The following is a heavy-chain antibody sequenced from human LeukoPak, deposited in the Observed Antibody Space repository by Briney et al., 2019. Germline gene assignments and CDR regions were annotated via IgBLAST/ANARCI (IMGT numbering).Heavy chain of an antibody. Sequence: SETLSLTCSVSGYSITSGSYWGWIRQPPGKGLEWIGSIYHSGTTYYNKSLKSRVTISKDTSKNQFSLKLSSVTAADTAVYYCARDGSSGYHDYWGQGTLVTVSS. J-gene: IGHJ4*02. D-gene: IGHD3-22*01. CDR3: ARDGSSGYHDY. V-gene: IGHV4-38-2*02. CDR1: GYSITSGSY. CDR2: IYHSGTT.